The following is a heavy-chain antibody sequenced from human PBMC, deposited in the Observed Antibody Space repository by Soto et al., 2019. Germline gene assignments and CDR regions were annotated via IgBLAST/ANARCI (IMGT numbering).Heavy chain of an antibody. V-gene: IGHV4-30-4*01. CDR1: GGSISSGDYY. CDR3: ARASTGTTTAGAFDI. CDR2: IYYSGST. D-gene: IGHD1-7*01. Sequence: PSETLSLTCTVSGGSISSGDYYWSWIRQPPGKSLEWIGYIYYSGSTYYNPSLKSRVTISVDTSKNQFSLKLSSVTAADTTVYYCARASTGTTTAGAFDIWGQGTMVTVSS. J-gene: IGHJ3*02.